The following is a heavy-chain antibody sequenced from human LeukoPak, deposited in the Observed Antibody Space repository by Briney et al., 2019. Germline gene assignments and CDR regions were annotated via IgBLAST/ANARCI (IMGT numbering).Heavy chain of an antibody. V-gene: IGHV4-34*01. Sequence: PSETLSLTCAVYGGSFSGYYWSWIRQPPGKGLEWIGEINHSGSTNYNPSLKSRVTISVDTSKNQFSLKLSSVTAADTAVYYCARYDGGGSCYYFDYWGQGTLVTVSS. J-gene: IGHJ4*02. CDR1: GGSFSGYY. CDR2: INHSGST. D-gene: IGHD2-15*01. CDR3: ARYDGGGSCYYFDY.